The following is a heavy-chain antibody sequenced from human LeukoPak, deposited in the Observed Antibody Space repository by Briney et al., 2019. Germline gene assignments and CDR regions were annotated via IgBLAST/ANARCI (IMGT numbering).Heavy chain of an antibody. CDR3: AREPYCSGGSCSSAPLDY. CDR1: GGTFSSYA. CDR2: IIPIFGTA. Sequence: ASVKVSCKASGGTFSSYAISRVRQAPGQGLEWMGGIIPIFGTANYAQKFQGRVTITADESTSTAYMELSSLRSEDTAVYYCAREPYCSGGSCSSAPLDYWGQGTLVTVSS. D-gene: IGHD2-15*01. J-gene: IGHJ4*02. V-gene: IGHV1-69*01.